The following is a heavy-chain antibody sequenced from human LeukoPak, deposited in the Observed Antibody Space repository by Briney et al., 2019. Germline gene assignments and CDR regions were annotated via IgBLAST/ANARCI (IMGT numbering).Heavy chain of an antibody. Sequence: GGTLRLSCAASGFTFSSYSMNWVRQAPGKGLEWLSYITSTSSTIFYADSVKGRFTNSRDNAKNSLYLQMNSLRAEDTAVYYCARAKYSGSYNFDYWGQGTLVTVSS. CDR1: GFTFSSYS. V-gene: IGHV3-48*04. CDR2: ITSTSSTI. CDR3: ARAKYSGSYNFDY. J-gene: IGHJ4*02. D-gene: IGHD1-26*01.